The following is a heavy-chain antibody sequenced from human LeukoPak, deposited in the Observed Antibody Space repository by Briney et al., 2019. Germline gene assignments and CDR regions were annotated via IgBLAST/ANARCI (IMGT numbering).Heavy chain of an antibody. V-gene: IGHV3-30*02. J-gene: IGHJ4*02. CDR1: GFTLSSYG. CDR2: IRYDGSNK. D-gene: IGHD4-17*01. CDR3: AKPKTTVTTTFDY. Sequence: GGSLRLSCAASGFTLSSYGMHWVRQAPGKGLEWVAFIRYDGSNKYYADSVKGRFTISRDNSKNTLYLQMNSLRAEDTAVYYCAKPKTTVTTTFDYWGQGTLVTVSS.